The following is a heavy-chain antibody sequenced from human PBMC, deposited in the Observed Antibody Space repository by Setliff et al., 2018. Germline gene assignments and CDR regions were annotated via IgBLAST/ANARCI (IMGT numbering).Heavy chain of an antibody. CDR1: GGSISSSSYY. CDR3: ARGAGWCCDSSGYYYDY. J-gene: IGHJ4*02. D-gene: IGHD3-22*01. V-gene: IGHV4-39*07. Sequence: SETLSLTCTVSGGSISSSSYYWGWIRQPPGKGLEWIGSIYYSGSTYYNPSLKSRVTISVDTSKNQFSLKLSSVTAADTAVYYCARGAGWCCDSSGYYYDYWGQGTLVTVSS. CDR2: IYYSGST.